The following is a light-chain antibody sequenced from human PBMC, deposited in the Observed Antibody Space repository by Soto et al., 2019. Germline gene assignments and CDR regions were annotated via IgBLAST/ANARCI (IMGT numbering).Light chain of an antibody. Sequence: EIVLTQSPGTLSLSPGERATLSCRASQYVANSLAWYQQKPGQAPRLLIYDASDRAAGIPGRFSGSGSGTDFTLTISSLEPEDFAIYYCQQRSNWPPITFGQGTRLEIK. CDR2: DAS. CDR1: QYVANS. J-gene: IGKJ5*01. V-gene: IGKV3-11*01. CDR3: QQRSNWPPIT.